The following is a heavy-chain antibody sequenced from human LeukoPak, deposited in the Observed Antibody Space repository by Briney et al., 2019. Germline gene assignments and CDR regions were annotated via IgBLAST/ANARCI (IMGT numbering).Heavy chain of an antibody. D-gene: IGHD3-10*01. Sequence: GSSVKVSCKASGGTFSSYAISWVRQAPGQGLEWMGGIIPIFGTANYAQRFQGRVTITADESTSTAYMELSSLRSEDTAVYYCATRGGSGSYYNVWFDPWGQGTLVTVSS. J-gene: IGHJ5*02. CDR3: ATRGGSGSYYNVWFDP. CDR1: GGTFSSYA. CDR2: IIPIFGTA. V-gene: IGHV1-69*01.